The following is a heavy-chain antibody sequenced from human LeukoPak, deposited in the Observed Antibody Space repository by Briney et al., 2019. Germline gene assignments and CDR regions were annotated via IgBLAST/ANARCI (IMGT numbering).Heavy chain of an antibody. V-gene: IGHV3-30*03. CDR2: ISYDGINK. Sequence: GGSLRLSCAASGFTFTTYGMHWVRQAPGKGLEWVAVISYDGINKYYADSVKGRFTISRDNSKNTLYLQMNSLKTEDTAVYYCTRLSPDDSSGYYYYWGQGTLVTVSS. J-gene: IGHJ4*02. D-gene: IGHD3-22*01. CDR1: GFTFTTYG. CDR3: TRLSPDDSSGYYYY.